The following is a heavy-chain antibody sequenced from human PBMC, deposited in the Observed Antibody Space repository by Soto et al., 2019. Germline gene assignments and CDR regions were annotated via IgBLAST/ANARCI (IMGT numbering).Heavy chain of an antibody. CDR1: GGTFSSYA. J-gene: IGHJ5*02. D-gene: IGHD2-2*02. CDR2: IIPIFGTA. Sequence: QVQLVQSGAEVKKPGSSVKVSCKASGGTFSSYAISWVRQAPGQGLEWMGGIIPIFGTANYAQKFQGRVTITADESTSTAYMELSSLGSEDTAVYYCARSPGVYCSSSSCYTSNWFDPWGQGTLVTVSS. CDR3: ARSPGVYCSSSSCYTSNWFDP. V-gene: IGHV1-69*01.